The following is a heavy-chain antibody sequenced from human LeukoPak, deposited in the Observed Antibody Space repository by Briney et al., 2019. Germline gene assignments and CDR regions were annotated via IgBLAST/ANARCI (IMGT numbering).Heavy chain of an antibody. J-gene: IGHJ3*02. Sequence: PGGSLRLSCAASGFTFRSYSMNWVRQAPGKGLEWVSYISSSSSTIYYADSVKGRFTISRDDAKNSLYLQMNSLRAEDTPVYYCARAKRNGFDIWGQGTMVTVSA. CDR3: ARAKRNGFDI. V-gene: IGHV3-48*01. CDR1: GFTFRSYS. CDR2: ISSSSSTI.